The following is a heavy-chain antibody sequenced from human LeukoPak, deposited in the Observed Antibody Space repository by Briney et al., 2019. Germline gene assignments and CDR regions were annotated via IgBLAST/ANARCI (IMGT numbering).Heavy chain of an antibody. CDR2: IRNKAHNYAT. CDR3: PRQATYDYGDD. CDR1: GFTFSGSG. Sequence: GESLRLSCAAAGFTFSGSGMHWVRQASGKGLEWVGRIRNKAHNYATAYAASVKGRFTISRDDSKNTAYLQMNSLKSEDTAVYYCPRQATYDYGDDWGQGTLVTVSS. D-gene: IGHD2-2*01. V-gene: IGHV3-73*01. J-gene: IGHJ4*02.